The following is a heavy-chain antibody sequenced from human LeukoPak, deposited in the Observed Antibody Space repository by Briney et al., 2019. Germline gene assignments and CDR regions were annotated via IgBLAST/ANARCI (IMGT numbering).Heavy chain of an antibody. CDR3: ARVEMWVLRGSDH. Sequence: PGGSLRLSCAASGFTFNNYVMNWVRQAPGKGLEWVSFISGKSDNSYYADSVEGRFTVSRDNAKNSLFLQLNSLRAEDTAVYYCARVEMWVLRGSDHWGQGVPVTVSS. J-gene: IGHJ4*02. CDR1: GFTFNNYV. V-gene: IGHV3-21*01. CDR2: ISGKSDNS. D-gene: IGHD3-10*02.